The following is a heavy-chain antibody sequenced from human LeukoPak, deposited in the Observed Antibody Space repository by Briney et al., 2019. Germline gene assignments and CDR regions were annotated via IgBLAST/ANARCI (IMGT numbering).Heavy chain of an antibody. CDR1: GFTFSSYW. Sequence: GGSLRLSCAASGFTFSSYWMHWVRQAPGKGLVWVSRINSDGSSTSYADSVKGRFTISRDNAKNTLYLQMNSLRAEDAAVYYCVSFHGGYYDSSGYFDAFDIWGQGTMVTVSS. D-gene: IGHD3-22*01. V-gene: IGHV3-74*01. CDR3: VSFHGGYYDSSGYFDAFDI. J-gene: IGHJ3*02. CDR2: INSDGSST.